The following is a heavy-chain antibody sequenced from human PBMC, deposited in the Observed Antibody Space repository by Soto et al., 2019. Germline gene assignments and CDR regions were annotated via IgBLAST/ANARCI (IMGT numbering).Heavy chain of an antibody. D-gene: IGHD6-13*01. V-gene: IGHV1-69*13. Sequence: AVKVSYEASGGTFRSYAISWVRQAPGQGLEWMGGIIPIFGTANYAQKFQGRVTITADESTSTAYMELSSLRSEDTAVYYCARHRGYLYYGMDVRGQGPTVPAYS. CDR2: IIPIFGTA. J-gene: IGHJ6*02. CDR1: GGTFRSYA. CDR3: ARHRGYLYYGMDV.